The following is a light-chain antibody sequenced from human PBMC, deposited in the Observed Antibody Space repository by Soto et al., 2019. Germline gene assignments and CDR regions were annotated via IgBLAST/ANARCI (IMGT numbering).Light chain of an antibody. CDR2: TDN. J-gene: IGLJ1*01. V-gene: IGLV1-44*01. CDR1: SSNIGSNT. Sequence: QAVVTQPPSASGTPGQRVTISCSGSSSNIGSNTVNWYQQLPGTAPKVLIYTDNERPSGVPDRFSGSKSGTSASLAINGHQSGDEADYYCGAWDESLNGYVFGTGTKLTVL. CDR3: GAWDESLNGYV.